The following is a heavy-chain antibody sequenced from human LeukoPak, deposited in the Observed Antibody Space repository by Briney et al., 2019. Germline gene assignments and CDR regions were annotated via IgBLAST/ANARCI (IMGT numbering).Heavy chain of an antibody. J-gene: IGHJ4*02. CDR1: GVSISSGDYS. D-gene: IGHD3-10*01. Sequence: PSETPSLTCAVSGVSISSGDYSWSWLRQPPGKGLEWIGYIYHTGTTYYNPSLKGRGTISLDRSKNQFSLKLTSVTAADTAVYYCAGDFGSGSYRFDYWGQGTLVTVSS. V-gene: IGHV4-30-2*01. CDR3: AGDFGSGSYRFDY. CDR2: IYHTGTT.